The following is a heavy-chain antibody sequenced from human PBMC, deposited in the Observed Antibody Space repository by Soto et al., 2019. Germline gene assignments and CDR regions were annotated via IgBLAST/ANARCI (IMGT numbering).Heavy chain of an antibody. CDR3: AKRADYDSSGYVY. CDR1: GFTFSSYA. V-gene: IGHV3-23*01. CDR2: ISGSGGST. J-gene: IGHJ4*02. D-gene: IGHD3-22*01. Sequence: TGGSLRLSCAASGFTFSSYAMSWVRQAPGKGLEWVSGISGSGGSTYYADSVKGRFTISRDNSKNTLFLQMNSLRAEDTAVYYCAKRADYDSSGYVYWGQGTLVTVSS.